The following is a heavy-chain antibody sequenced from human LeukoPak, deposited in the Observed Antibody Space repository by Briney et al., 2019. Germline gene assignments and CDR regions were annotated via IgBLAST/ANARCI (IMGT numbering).Heavy chain of an antibody. Sequence: SETLSLTGTGSGGSISSSSYYWGWLRQPPGKGLEWIGSIYYSGSTYYNPSLKTRVTISVDTSKNQYSLKLSSVPAADTAVYYCARVYYSSSYDYWYFDLWGRGTLVTVSS. D-gene: IGHD6-13*01. V-gene: IGHV4-39*07. CDR2: IYYSGST. CDR3: ARVYYSSSYDYWYFDL. CDR1: GGSISSSSYY. J-gene: IGHJ2*01.